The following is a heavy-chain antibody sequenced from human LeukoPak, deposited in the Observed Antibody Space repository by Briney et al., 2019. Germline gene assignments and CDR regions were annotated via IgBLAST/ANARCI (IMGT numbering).Heavy chain of an antibody. CDR3: ARHVPFSGSYYFDY. V-gene: IGHV5-51*01. D-gene: IGHD1-26*01. CDR2: ISPVDSDT. Sequence: GESLKISCKGSGYTFTSYWIGWVRQMPGKGLEWLGIISPVDSDTRYSPSFQGQVTISADKSISTAYLQWSSLRASDTAMYYCARHVPFSGSYYFDYWGQGTLVAVSS. CDR1: GYTFTSYW. J-gene: IGHJ4*02.